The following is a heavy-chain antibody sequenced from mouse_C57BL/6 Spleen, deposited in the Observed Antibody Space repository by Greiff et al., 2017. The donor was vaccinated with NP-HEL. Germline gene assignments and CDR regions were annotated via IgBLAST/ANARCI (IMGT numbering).Heavy chain of an antibody. Sequence: VQLQQSGAELVKPGASVKISCKASGYAFSSYWMNWVKQRPGKGLEWIGQIYPGDGDPNYNGKFKGKATLTADKSSSTAYMQLSCLTSEDSAVYFCARSGDGYYLYAMDYWGQGTSVTVSS. CDR1: GYAFSSYW. V-gene: IGHV1-80*01. J-gene: IGHJ4*01. CDR2: IYPGDGDP. CDR3: ARSGDGYYLYAMDY. D-gene: IGHD2-3*01.